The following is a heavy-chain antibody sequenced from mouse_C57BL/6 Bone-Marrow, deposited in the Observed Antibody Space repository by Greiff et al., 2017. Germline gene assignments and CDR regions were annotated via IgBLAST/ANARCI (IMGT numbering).Heavy chain of an antibody. CDR3: ARKGGCGTPFAY. V-gene: IGHV1-82*01. CDR2: IYPGDGDT. Sequence: VQLQQSGPELVKPGASVKISCKASGYAFSSSWMNWVKQRPGKGLEWIGRIYPGDGDTHYNGKFKGKATLTADKSSITAYMQLSSLTSEDSAVDFWARKGGCGTPFAYWGQGTLVTVAA. D-gene: IGHD4-1*01. CDR1: GYAFSSSW. J-gene: IGHJ3*01.